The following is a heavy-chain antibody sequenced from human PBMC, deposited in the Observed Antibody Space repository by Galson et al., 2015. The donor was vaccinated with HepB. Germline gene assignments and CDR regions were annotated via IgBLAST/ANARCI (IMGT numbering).Heavy chain of an antibody. J-gene: IGHJ2*01. CDR3: AGGGVTWVTYWYFDL. V-gene: IGHV3-33*01. CDR2: IWSDGSNQ. CDR1: GFTFSNYG. Sequence: SLRLSCAASGFTFSNYGMHWVRQAPGKGLEWVAVIWSDGSNQFYADSVKGRFTVSRDNSKNTLSLQMNSLGADDTAVYYGAGGGVTWVTYWYFDLWGRGTLVTVSS. D-gene: IGHD2-21*02.